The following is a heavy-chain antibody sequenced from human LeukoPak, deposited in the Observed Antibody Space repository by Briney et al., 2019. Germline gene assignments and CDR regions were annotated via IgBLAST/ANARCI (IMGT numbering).Heavy chain of an antibody. CDR1: GFTFSGYG. J-gene: IGHJ4*02. V-gene: IGHV3-30*02. Sequence: PGGSLRLSCAASGFTFSGYGMHWVRQAPGKGLEWVAFIRYDGSNKYYADSVKGRFTISRDNSKNMLYLQMNGLRAEDPAVYYCAKEGTVGVVFDYWGQGTLVTVSS. CDR2: IRYDGSNK. CDR3: AKEGTVGVVFDY. D-gene: IGHD1-26*01.